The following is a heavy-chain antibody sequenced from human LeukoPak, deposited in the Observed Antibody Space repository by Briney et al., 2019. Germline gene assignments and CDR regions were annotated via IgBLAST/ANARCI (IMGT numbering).Heavy chain of an antibody. CDR2: INHSGST. Sequence: PSETLSLTCAVYGGSFSGYYWSWIRQPPGKGLEWIWEINHSGSTNYNPSLKSRVTISVDTSKNQFSLKLSSVTAADTAVYYCTRGPTGYYYDSSGYYPWGQGTLVTVSS. J-gene: IGHJ5*02. V-gene: IGHV4-34*01. CDR1: GGSFSGYY. CDR3: TRGPTGYYYDSSGYYP. D-gene: IGHD3-22*01.